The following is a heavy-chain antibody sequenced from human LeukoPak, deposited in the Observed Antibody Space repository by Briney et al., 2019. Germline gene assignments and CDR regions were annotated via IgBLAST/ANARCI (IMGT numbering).Heavy chain of an antibody. D-gene: IGHD2-21*02. V-gene: IGHV4-59*01. J-gene: IGHJ4*02. CDR3: ARAPYCGGDCFSMHFDY. Sequence: SETLSLTCTVSGGSISSYYWSWIRQPPGKGLEWIGYIYYSGSTNYNPSLKSRVTISVDTSKNQFSLKLSSVTAADTAVYYCARAPYCGGDCFSMHFDYWGQGTLVTVSS. CDR2: IYYSGST. CDR1: GGSISSYY.